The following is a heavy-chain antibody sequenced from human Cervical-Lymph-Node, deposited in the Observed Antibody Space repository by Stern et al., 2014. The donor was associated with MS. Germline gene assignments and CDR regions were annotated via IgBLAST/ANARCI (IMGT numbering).Heavy chain of an antibody. CDR2: IIAIFSTT. J-gene: IGHJ6*02. D-gene: IGHD5-18*01. Sequence: QMQLVQSGPEVKKPGSSVKVSCKASGGILRRHAISWVRQAPGQGLEYMGGIIAIFSTTNYAQKFQGRVSITADESTNTVYMELSSLRHDDTALYYCAREAGYSFSYYGMDVWGLGTSVTVSS. V-gene: IGHV1-69*01. CDR1: GGILRRHA. CDR3: AREAGYSFSYYGMDV.